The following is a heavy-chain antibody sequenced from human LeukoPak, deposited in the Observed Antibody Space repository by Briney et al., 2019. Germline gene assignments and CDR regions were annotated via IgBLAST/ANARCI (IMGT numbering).Heavy chain of an antibody. CDR3: ARDRGYSSFDY. V-gene: IGHV3-7*01. CDR1: AFTFSSYW. D-gene: IGHD4-23*01. J-gene: IGHJ4*02. CDR2: IKEDGSEI. Sequence: GGSLRLSCEASAFTFSSYWMSWVRQAPGKGLEWVANIKEDGSEINYVDSVKGRFTISRDNAKNSLFLQMNSLRIEDTAVYYCARDRGYSSFDYWGQGTLVTVSS.